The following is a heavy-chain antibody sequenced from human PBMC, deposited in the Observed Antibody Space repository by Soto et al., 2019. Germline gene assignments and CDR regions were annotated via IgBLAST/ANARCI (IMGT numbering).Heavy chain of an antibody. CDR2: ISGSGGST. Sequence: GGSLRLSCAASGFTFSSYAMSWVRQAPGKGLEWVSAISGSGGSTYYADSVKGRFTISRDNSKNTLYLQMNSLRAEDTAVYYCAKDLGVVGATLGVNWFDPWGQGTLVTVSS. J-gene: IGHJ5*02. CDR1: GFTFSSYA. D-gene: IGHD1-26*01. CDR3: AKDLGVVGATLGVNWFDP. V-gene: IGHV3-23*01.